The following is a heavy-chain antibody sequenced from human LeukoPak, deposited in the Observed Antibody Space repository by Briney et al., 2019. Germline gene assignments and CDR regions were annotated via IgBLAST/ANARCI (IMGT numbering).Heavy chain of an antibody. CDR2: IIPIFGTA. Sequence: GASVKVSCKASGGTFSSYAISWVRQAPGQGLEWMGGIIPIFGTANYAQKFQGRVTITADKSTSTAYMELSSLRSEDTAVYYCVRLTVLGYYFDYWGQGTLVTVSS. CDR3: VRLTVLGYYFDY. V-gene: IGHV1-69*06. D-gene: IGHD4-17*01. CDR1: GGTFSSYA. J-gene: IGHJ4*02.